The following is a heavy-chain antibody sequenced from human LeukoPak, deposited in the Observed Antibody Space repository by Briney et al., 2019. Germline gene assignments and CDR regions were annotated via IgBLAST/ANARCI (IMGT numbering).Heavy chain of an antibody. J-gene: IGHJ6*03. D-gene: IGHD6-13*01. CDR3: ARNLPYSSSWYYYYYYMDV. V-gene: IGHV1-8*03. CDR1: GYTFTSYD. Sequence: GASVKVSCKASGYTFTSYDIDWVRQATGQGLEWMGWMNPNSGNTGYAQKFQGRVTITRNTSISTAYMELSSLRSEDTAAYYCARNLPYSSSWYYYYYYMDVWGKGTTVTVSS. CDR2: MNPNSGNT.